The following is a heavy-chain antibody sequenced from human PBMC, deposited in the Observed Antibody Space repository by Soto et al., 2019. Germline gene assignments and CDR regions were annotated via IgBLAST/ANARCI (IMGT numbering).Heavy chain of an antibody. CDR2: TYYRSRWYN. D-gene: IGHD2-15*01. CDR1: GDSVSSNSAT. V-gene: IGHV6-1*01. J-gene: IGHJ5*02. Sequence: SQTLSLPCAISGDSVSSNSATWNWIRQSPSRGLEWLGRTYYRSRWYNDYAVSMKSRITINPDTSKNQFSLQLNSVTPEDTAVYYCASAPLGTDRYSLEAFDPWGQGTLVTVSS. CDR3: ASAPLGTDRYSLEAFDP.